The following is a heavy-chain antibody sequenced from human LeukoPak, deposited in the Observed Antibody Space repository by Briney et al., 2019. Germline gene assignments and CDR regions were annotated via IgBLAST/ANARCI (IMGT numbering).Heavy chain of an antibody. CDR2: IYYSGST. CDR3: ARGRDYYGSGSYYNDY. Sequence: SETLSLTCTVSGGSISSYYWSWIRQPPGKGLEWIGYIYYSGSTNYNPSLKSRVTISVDTSKNQFSLKLSSVTAADTAVYYCARGRDYYGSGSYYNDYWGQGTLATVSS. CDR1: GGSISSYY. J-gene: IGHJ4*02. D-gene: IGHD3-10*01. V-gene: IGHV4-59*01.